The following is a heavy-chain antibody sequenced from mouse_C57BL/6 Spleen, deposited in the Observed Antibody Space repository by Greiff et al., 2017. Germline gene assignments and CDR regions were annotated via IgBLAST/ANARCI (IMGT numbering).Heavy chain of an antibody. Sequence: QVQLQQPGAELVKPGASVKLSCKASGYTFTSYWMQWVKQRPGQGLEWIGEIDPSDSYTNYNQKSKGKATLTVDPSSSTAYMQLSSLTSEDSAVYYCAPGKGYAMDYWGQGTSVTVSS. CDR1: GYTFTSYW. CDR2: IDPSDSYT. J-gene: IGHJ4*01. V-gene: IGHV1-50*01. CDR3: APGKGYAMDY. D-gene: IGHD1-1*01.